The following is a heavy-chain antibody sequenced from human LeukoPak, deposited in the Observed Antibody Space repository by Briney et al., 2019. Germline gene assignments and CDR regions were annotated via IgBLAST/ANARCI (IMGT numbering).Heavy chain of an antibody. J-gene: IGHJ4*02. CDR2: IYYSGST. CDR3: ASGYSYGFDY. D-gene: IGHD5-18*01. V-gene: IGHV4-39*07. CDR1: GGSISSSSYY. Sequence: KTSETLSLTCTVSGGSISSSSYYWGWIRQPPGKGLEWIGSIYYSGSTYYNPSLKSRVTISVDTSKNQFSLKLSSVTAADTAVYYCASGYSYGFDYWGQGTLVTVSS.